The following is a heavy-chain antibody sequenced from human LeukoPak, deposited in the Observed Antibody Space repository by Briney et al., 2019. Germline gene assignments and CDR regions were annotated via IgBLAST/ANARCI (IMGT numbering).Heavy chain of an antibody. CDR1: GFIFDDYA. CDR3: AKGGSSFLYGMDV. J-gene: IGHJ6*02. Sequence: GRSLRLSCAASGFIFDDYAMHWVRHAPGKGLEWVSGISWNSGSIGYADSVKGRFTISRDNAKNSLYLQMNSLRAEDTALYYCAKGGSSFLYGMDVWSQGTTVTVSS. D-gene: IGHD6-13*01. V-gene: IGHV3-9*01. CDR2: ISWNSGSI.